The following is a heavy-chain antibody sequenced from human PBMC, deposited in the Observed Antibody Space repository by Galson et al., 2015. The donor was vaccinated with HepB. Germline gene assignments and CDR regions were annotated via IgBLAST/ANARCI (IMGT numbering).Heavy chain of an antibody. D-gene: IGHD1-26*01. CDR2: IPYDGSNK. CDR1: GFTFSSYA. V-gene: IGHV3-30*04. CDR3: ARVGIVGATVGWFDP. J-gene: IGHJ5*02. Sequence: SLRLSCAASGFTFSSYAMHWVRQAPGKGLEWVAVIPYDGSNKYYADSVKGRFTISRDNSKNTLYLQMNSLRAEDTAVYYCARVGIVGATVGWFDPWGQRTLVTVSS.